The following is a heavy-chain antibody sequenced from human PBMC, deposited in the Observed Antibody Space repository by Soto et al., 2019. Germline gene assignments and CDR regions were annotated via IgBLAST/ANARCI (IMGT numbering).Heavy chain of an antibody. CDR1: GGSIDRSNYY. Sequence: SETLSLTCTVSGGSIDRSNYYWDWIRQPPGKGLEWIGTTYYNGNAYYNPSLKSRFTMSVDTSKNQFSLKLISVTAADTAVYYCARHFVAVVIKGWGYWGQGTLVTVS. J-gene: IGHJ4*02. CDR2: TYYNGNA. CDR3: ARHFVAVVIKGWGY. V-gene: IGHV4-39*01. D-gene: IGHD3-22*01.